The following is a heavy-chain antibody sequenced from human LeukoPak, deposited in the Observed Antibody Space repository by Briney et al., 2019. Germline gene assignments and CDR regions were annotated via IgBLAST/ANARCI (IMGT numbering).Heavy chain of an antibody. D-gene: IGHD3-22*01. V-gene: IGHV3-23*01. CDR3: AKEGLGITMIVVATYYFDY. CDR2: ISGSGGST. Sequence: PGGSLRLSCAASGFTFSSYAMSWVRQAPGKGLEWVSAISGSGGSTYYADSVKGRFTISRDNSKNTLYLQMNSLRAEDTAVYYCAKEGLGITMIVVATYYFDYWGQGTLVTVSS. CDR1: GFTFSSYA. J-gene: IGHJ4*02.